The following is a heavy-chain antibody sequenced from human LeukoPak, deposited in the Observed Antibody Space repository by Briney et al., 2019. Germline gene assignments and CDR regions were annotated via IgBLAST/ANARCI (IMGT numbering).Heavy chain of an antibody. CDR3: ARGGDVDTAMVLTPPAF. D-gene: IGHD5-18*01. J-gene: IGHJ4*02. Sequence: SVKVSCKAAGGTFSSNAISWVRQAPGQGLEWMGGIIPIFGTANYAQKFQGRVTITADESTSTAYMELSSLRSEDTAVYYCARGGDVDTAMVLTPPAFWGQGTLVTVSS. CDR1: GGTFSSNA. V-gene: IGHV1-69*01. CDR2: IIPIFGTA.